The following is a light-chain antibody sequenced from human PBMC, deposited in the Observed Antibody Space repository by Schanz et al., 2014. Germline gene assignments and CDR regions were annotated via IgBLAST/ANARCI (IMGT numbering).Light chain of an antibody. V-gene: IGLV1-44*01. CDR1: SSNIGSNT. J-gene: IGLJ3*02. Sequence: QSVLTQPPSASGTPGQRVTISCSGTSSNIGSNTVNWYQHLPGTAPKLLIYSNSQRPSGVPDRFSGSKSGTSASLAISGLQSEDEADYYCATWDDSLSGRVFGGGTKLTVL. CDR3: ATWDDSLSGRV. CDR2: SNS.